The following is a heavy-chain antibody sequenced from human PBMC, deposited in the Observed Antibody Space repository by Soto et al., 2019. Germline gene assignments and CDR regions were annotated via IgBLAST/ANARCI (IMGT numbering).Heavy chain of an antibody. Sequence: EVQLVESGGGLVQPGGSLRLSCAASGFTFSSYWMSWVRQAPGKGLEWVANIKQDGSEKYYVDSVKGRFTISRDNAKNSLYLQMNSLRAEDAAVYYCARGYDYIWGSYRQYYFDYCGQGTLVTVAS. CDR2: IKQDGSEK. J-gene: IGHJ4*02. D-gene: IGHD3-16*01. CDR1: GFTFSSYW. V-gene: IGHV3-7*04. CDR3: ARGYDYIWGSYRQYYFDY.